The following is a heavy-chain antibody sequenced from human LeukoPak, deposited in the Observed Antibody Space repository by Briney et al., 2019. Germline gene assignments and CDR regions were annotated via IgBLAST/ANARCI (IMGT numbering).Heavy chain of an antibody. CDR2: IYNSGST. V-gene: IGHV4-30-4*08. Sequence: SSETLSLTCAVYGGSFSGYYWSWIRQPPGEGLEWIGYIYNSGSTYYNPSLKSRVTISVDTSKNQFSLRLSSVTAADTAVYYCARTPSGGTWDFDSWGQGTLVTVSS. J-gene: IGHJ4*02. CDR1: GGSFSGYY. D-gene: IGHD2-15*01. CDR3: ARTPSGGTWDFDS.